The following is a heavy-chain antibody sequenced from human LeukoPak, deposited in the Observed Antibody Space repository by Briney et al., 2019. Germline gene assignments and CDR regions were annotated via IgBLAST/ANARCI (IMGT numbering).Heavy chain of an antibody. V-gene: IGHV1-46*01. D-gene: IGHD6-19*01. CDR3: AKDAFPKQWRGYYFDY. CDR1: GYSFTRYH. CDR2: INPSSGST. J-gene: IGHJ4*02. Sequence: ASVKVSCKASGYSFTRYHMHWSRQAPGQGLEWMGIINPSSGSTTYAQKFQGRVTLTRDTSTSTVYMELSSLRSEDTAVYYCAKDAFPKQWRGYYFDYWGQGTLVTVSS.